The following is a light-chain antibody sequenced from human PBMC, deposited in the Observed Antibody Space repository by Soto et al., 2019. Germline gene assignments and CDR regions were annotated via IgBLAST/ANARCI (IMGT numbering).Light chain of an antibody. CDR1: QSVSSSY. J-gene: IGKJ1*01. Sequence: ENLFTQSPRTPSLSSREKATPSLRASQSVSSSYLAWYQQKPGQAPRLLIYGASSRATGIPDRFSGSGSGTDFTLTISRLEPEDFAVYYCQQYGSSPSFGQGTKVDIK. CDR2: GAS. CDR3: QQYGSSPS. V-gene: IGKV3-20*01.